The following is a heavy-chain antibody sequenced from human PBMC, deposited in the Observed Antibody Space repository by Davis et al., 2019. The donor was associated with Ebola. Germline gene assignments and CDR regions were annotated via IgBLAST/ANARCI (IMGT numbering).Heavy chain of an antibody. CDR2: ISGSGGST. D-gene: IGHD5-24*01. CDR3: ARGDGYNYWGD. V-gene: IGHV3-23*01. Sequence: GESLKISCAASGFTFSSYAMSWVRQAPRKGLEWVSAISGSGGSTYYADSVRDRFTISRDTSKNTVYLQMNGLRAEDTAVYYCARGDGYNYWGDWGQGTLVTVSS. CDR1: GFTFSSYA. J-gene: IGHJ4*02.